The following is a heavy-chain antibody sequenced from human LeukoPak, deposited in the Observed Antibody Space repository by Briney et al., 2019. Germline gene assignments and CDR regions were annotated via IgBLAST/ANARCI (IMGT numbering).Heavy chain of an antibody. Sequence: GGSLRLSCTASGFAFSNYGINWVRRAPSKGLEWVSGITGSGTTTYYADSLKGRVTISRDNSKNKVYLQMNSLRAEDTAVYYCAARREFDYWGQGTLVTVSS. CDR2: ITGSGTTT. CDR3: AARREFDY. CDR1: GFAFSNYG. J-gene: IGHJ4*02. V-gene: IGHV3-23*01.